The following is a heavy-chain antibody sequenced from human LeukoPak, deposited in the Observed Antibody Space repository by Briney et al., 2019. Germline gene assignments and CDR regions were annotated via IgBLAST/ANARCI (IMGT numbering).Heavy chain of an antibody. J-gene: IGHJ4*02. Sequence: GGSLRLSCAASGFTFSSYGMHWVRQAPGKGLEWVAVIWYDGSNKYYADSVKGRFTISRDNSKNTLYLQMNSLRAEDTAVYYCAREGDCYCSGGSCYDYWGQGTLVTVSS. CDR3: AREGDCYCSGGSCYDY. V-gene: IGHV3-33*01. D-gene: IGHD2-15*01. CDR1: GFTFSSYG. CDR2: IWYDGSNK.